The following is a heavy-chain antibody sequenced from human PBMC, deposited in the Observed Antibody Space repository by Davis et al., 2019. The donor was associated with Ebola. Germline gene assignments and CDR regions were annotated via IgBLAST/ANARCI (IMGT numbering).Heavy chain of an antibody. CDR1: GFTFSSYG. Sequence: GESLKISCAASGFTFSSYGMHWVRQAPGKGLEWVAVISYDGSNKYYADSVKGRFTISRDNSKNTLYLQMNSLRAEDTAVYYCAKGRGVVVVAATPLGYWGQGTLVTVSS. D-gene: IGHD2-15*01. V-gene: IGHV3-30*18. J-gene: IGHJ4*02. CDR2: ISYDGSNK. CDR3: AKGRGVVVVAATPLGY.